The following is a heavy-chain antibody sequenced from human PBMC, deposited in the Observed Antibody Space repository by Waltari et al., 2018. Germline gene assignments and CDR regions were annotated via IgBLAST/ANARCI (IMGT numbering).Heavy chain of an antibody. CDR2: ISNSGHTI. J-gene: IGHJ1*01. Sequence: EVKLVESGGDLVPPGGSLRLSCVVSGFTFGSYEMNWVRQAPGQGLEWVSYISNSGHTIYYADSVKGRFTISRDNAKDSLFLQMNSLRAEDSGLYYCSRVDGYNCNEYFQYWGHGTLVTVSS. CDR3: SRVDGYNCNEYFQY. D-gene: IGHD5-12*01. CDR1: GFTFGSYE. V-gene: IGHV3-48*03.